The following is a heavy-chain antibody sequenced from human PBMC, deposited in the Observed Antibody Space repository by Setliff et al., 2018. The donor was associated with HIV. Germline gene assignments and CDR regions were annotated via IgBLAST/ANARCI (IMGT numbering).Heavy chain of an antibody. V-gene: IGHV4-34*01. CDR1: GGSFGGYY. CDR2: INRHKHT. Sequence: SETLSLTCVVYGGSFGGYYWSWIRQPPGKGLEWIGEINRHKHTNYNPSLKSRVTMSVDTSKNQFSLKLSSVTAADTAVYYCTRGPLPRADYWGQGTLVTVSS. J-gene: IGHJ4*02. CDR3: TRGPLPRADY.